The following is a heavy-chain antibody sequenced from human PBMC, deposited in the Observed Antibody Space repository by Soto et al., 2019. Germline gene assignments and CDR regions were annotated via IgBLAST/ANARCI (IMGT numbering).Heavy chain of an antibody. V-gene: IGHV4-31*03. CDR1: GGSISSGGYY. CDR3: ARESWAYCGGDCNSKLDYASYFDY. D-gene: IGHD2-21*02. CDR2: IYYSGST. J-gene: IGHJ4*02. Sequence: SETLSLTCTVSGGSISSGGYYWSWIRQHPGKGLEWIGYIYYSGSTYYNPSLKSRVTISVDTSKNQLSLKLSSVTAADTAVYYCARESWAYCGGDCNSKLDYASYFDYWGQGSLVTVSS.